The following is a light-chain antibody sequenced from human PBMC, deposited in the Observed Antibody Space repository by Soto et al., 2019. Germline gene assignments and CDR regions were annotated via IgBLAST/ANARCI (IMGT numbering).Light chain of an antibody. CDR1: QSVGGS. Sequence: ETVLTQSPGTLSLSPGERATLSCRASQSVGGSLAWYQQRPGQAPRLLVYHTSNRATGIPVRFSASGSGTDFTLTISRLEPEDFAVYYCQQYESSPRTFGQGTKVEIK. CDR2: HTS. CDR3: QQYESSPRT. J-gene: IGKJ1*01. V-gene: IGKV3-20*01.